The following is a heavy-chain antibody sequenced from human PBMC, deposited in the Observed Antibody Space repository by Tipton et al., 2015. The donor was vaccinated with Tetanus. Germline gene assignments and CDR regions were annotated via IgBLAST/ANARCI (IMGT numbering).Heavy chain of an antibody. Sequence: CAASGFTFSDYYMSWIRQAPGKGLEWVSYISSSGSTIYYADSVKGRFTISRDNAKNSLYLQMNSLRAEDTAVYYCARAAQYCSSTSCSSGAADYYYGMDVWGQGTTVTVSS. CDR1: GFTFSDYY. J-gene: IGHJ6*02. CDR3: ARAAQYCSSTSCSSGAADYYYGMDV. V-gene: IGHV3-11*01. CDR2: ISSSGSTI. D-gene: IGHD2-2*01.